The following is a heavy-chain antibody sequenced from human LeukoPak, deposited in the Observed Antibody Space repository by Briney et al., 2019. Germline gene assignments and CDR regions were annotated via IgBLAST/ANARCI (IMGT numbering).Heavy chain of an antibody. V-gene: IGHV1-3*01. CDR1: GYTFTSYA. D-gene: IGHD2-2*01. Sequence: GASVKVSCKASGYTFTSYAMHWVRQAPGQRLEWMGWIDAGNGNTKYSQKFQGRVTITRDTSASTAYMELSSLRSEDTAVYYCARDPRVIVVVPAAMSPFDYWGQGTLVTVSS. CDR2: IDAGNGNT. J-gene: IGHJ4*02. CDR3: ARDPRVIVVVPAAMSPFDY.